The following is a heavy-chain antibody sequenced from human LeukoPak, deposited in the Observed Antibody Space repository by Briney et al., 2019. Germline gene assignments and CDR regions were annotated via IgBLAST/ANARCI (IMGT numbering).Heavy chain of an antibody. CDR1: GFTFDDYA. CDR2: ISWNSGSI. J-gene: IGHJ4*02. Sequence: PGGSLRLSCAASGFTFDDYAMHWVRHAPGKGLEGVSGISWNSGSIGYADSVKGRFTISRDNAKNSLYLQMNSLRAEDTALYYCAKDRGYRSSWSAFDYWGQGTPVTVSS. CDR3: AKDRGYRSSWSAFDY. V-gene: IGHV3-9*01. D-gene: IGHD6-13*01.